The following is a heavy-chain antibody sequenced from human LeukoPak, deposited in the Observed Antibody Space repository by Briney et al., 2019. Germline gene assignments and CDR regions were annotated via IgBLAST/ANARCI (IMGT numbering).Heavy chain of an antibody. J-gene: IGHJ4*02. V-gene: IGHV3-23*05. D-gene: IGHD6-13*01. CDR1: GFILSTYP. CDR2: IDNSGRAT. CDR3: ATILVAAGIGD. Sequence: GGSLRLSCAASGFILSTYPMSWVRQAPGKGLEWVSSIDNSGRATYYTDSVKGRFTISRDNSKNTLYLQMTSLRDEDTALYYCATILVAAGIGDWGQGTLVTVSS.